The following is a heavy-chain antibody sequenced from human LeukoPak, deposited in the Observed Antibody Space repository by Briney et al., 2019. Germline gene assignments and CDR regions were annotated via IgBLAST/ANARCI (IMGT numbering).Heavy chain of an antibody. V-gene: IGHV1-2*06. J-gene: IGHJ1*01. D-gene: IGHD3-10*01. CDR2: INPNSGGT. Sequence: ASVKVSCKASGYTFTGYYMHWVRQAPGQGLEWMGRINPNSGGTNYARKFQGRVTMTRDTSISTAYMELSRLRSDDTAVYYCARVYYYGSGSYSAGAEYFQHWGQGTLVTVSS. CDR3: ARVYYYGSGSYSAGAEYFQH. CDR1: GYTFTGYY.